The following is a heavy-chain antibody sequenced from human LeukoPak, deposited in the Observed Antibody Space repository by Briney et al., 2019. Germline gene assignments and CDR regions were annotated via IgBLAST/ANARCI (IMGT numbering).Heavy chain of an antibody. CDR1: GYTFTSYA. CDR3: ARAYSSSSPFDY. V-gene: IGHV1-3*01. D-gene: IGHD6-6*01. J-gene: IGHJ4*02. CDR2: INAGNGNT. Sequence: GASVKVSCRASGYTFTSYAMHWVRQASGQRLEWMGWINAGNGNTKYSQKFQGRVTITRDTSASTAYMELSSLRSEDTAVYYCARAYSSSSPFDYWGQGTLVTVSS.